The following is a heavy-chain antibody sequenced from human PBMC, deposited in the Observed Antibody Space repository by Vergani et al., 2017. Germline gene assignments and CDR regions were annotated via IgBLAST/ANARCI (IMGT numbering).Heavy chain of an antibody. J-gene: IGHJ6*02. V-gene: IGHV1-69*09. CDR3: ARAGLAMVRGAPVWDYYYGMDV. CDR1: GYSFTSYW. CDR2: FIPILGIA. D-gene: IGHD3-10*01. Sequence: VPLVQSGAVVKKPGESLRIFCKGSGYSFTSYWISWARQLPGKGLEWMGRFIPILGIANDAQKFQGRVTITADKSTSTAYMELSSLRSEDTAVYYCARAGLAMVRGAPVWDYYYGMDVWGQGTTVTVSS.